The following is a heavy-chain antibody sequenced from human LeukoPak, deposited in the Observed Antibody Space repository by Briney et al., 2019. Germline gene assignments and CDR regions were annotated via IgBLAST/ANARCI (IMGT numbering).Heavy chain of an antibody. V-gene: IGHV3-74*03. Sequence: PGGSLRLSCAASGFTFSNYWMHWVRQFPGQGLVWVARITSDGTTTSYAESVEGRFTISRDNAKNTLYLQMNSLRAEDTAVYYCARDWYHVIDQWGQGTLVTVSS. CDR3: ARDWYHVIDQ. CDR2: ITSDGTTT. J-gene: IGHJ4*02. D-gene: IGHD2-2*01. CDR1: GFTFSNYW.